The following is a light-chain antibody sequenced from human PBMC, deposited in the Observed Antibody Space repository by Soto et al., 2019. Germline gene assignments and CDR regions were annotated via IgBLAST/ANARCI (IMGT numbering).Light chain of an antibody. Sequence: DIHTTQTRFTLSGSEQEIFTITDRTSQTISSWLAWYQQKPGKAPKLLIYKASTLKSGVPSRFSGSGSGTEFTLTISSLQPDDFATYYCQHYNSYSAAFGQGTNVDI. J-gene: IGKJ1*01. CDR3: QHYNSYSAA. CDR1: QTISSW. CDR2: KAS. V-gene: IGKV1-5*03.